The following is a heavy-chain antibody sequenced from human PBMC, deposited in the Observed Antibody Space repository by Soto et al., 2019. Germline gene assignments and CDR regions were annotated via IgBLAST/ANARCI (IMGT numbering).Heavy chain of an antibody. Sequence: ASVKVSCKASGYTFTGYYMHWVRQAPGQGLEWMGWINPNSGGTNYAQKFQGWVTMTRDTSMSTAYVELSRLRSDDTAVYYCARVRITGTQKVGMDVWGQGTTVTVSS. D-gene: IGHD1-20*01. V-gene: IGHV1-2*04. CDR3: ARVRITGTQKVGMDV. CDR2: INPNSGGT. CDR1: GYTFTGYY. J-gene: IGHJ6*02.